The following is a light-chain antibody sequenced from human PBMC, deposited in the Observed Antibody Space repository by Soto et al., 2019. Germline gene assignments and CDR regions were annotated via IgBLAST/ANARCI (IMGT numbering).Light chain of an antibody. CDR1: QTISTY. Sequence: DIQMTQSPASLSASVGDRVTISCRASQTISTYLHWYQHKPVRDPRLLISDVSPLQSGVPGRFRGSGAETEFTLTITYGQPADFSTYYCQQGYSSAALTFGGGTKVELK. V-gene: IGKV1-39*01. J-gene: IGKJ4*01. CDR2: DVS. CDR3: QQGYSSAALT.